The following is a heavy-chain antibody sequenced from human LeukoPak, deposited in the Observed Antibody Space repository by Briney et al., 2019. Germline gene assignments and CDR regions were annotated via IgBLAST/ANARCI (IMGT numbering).Heavy chain of an antibody. CDR1: GGSISSYY. CDR3: ARDYNWNFDY. Sequence: PSETLSLTCSVSGGSISSYYWSWIRQPPGKGLEWIGYIYCGGSTNSNPSLKSRVTISADTSKNLFSLKLSSVTAADTAVYYCARDYNWNFDYWGQGTLVTVSS. J-gene: IGHJ4*02. CDR2: IYCGGST. D-gene: IGHD1-20*01. V-gene: IGHV4-59*01.